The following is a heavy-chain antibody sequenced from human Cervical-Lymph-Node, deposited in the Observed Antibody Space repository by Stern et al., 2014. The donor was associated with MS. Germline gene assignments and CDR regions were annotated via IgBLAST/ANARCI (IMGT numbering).Heavy chain of an antibody. V-gene: IGHV3-23*04. D-gene: IGHD5-12*01. Sequence: EVQLVESGGGLVQPGGSLRLSCAASGFTFSNYAMNWVRQAPGKGLEWVSAISGGGGSTYYADSVKGRFTISRDNSKNTLYLQMNSLRAEDTAVYYCANNIVATQDFDYWGQGTLVTVSS. CDR3: ANNIVATQDFDY. J-gene: IGHJ4*02. CDR2: ISGGGGST. CDR1: GFTFSNYA.